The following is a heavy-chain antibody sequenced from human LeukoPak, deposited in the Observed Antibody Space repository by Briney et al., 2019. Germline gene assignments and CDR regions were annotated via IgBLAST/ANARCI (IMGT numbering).Heavy chain of an antibody. Sequence: PGGSLRLFCAASGFTFSSYGMHWVRQAPGKGLEWVAFIRYDGSNKYYADSVKGRFTISRDNSKNTLYLQMNSLRAEDTAVYYCAKDACSGGSCYLDYWGQGTLVTVSS. CDR1: GFTFSSYG. CDR2: IRYDGSNK. J-gene: IGHJ4*02. V-gene: IGHV3-30*02. D-gene: IGHD2-15*01. CDR3: AKDACSGGSCYLDY.